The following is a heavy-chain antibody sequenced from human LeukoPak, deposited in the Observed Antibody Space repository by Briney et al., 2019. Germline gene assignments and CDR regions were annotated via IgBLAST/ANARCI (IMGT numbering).Heavy chain of an antibody. CDR1: GGSISSSSYY. CDR3: ARFRVYSHFDS. D-gene: IGHD5-18*01. Sequence: PSETLSLTCTVSGGSISSSSYYWGWIRQPPGKRLEWLGNIYYGGATYYKASLRSRLTISVDTSKNQFSLSLRSVTAADTAIYYCARFRVYSHFDSWGQGTLVTVSS. V-gene: IGHV4-39*07. J-gene: IGHJ4*02. CDR2: IYYGGAT.